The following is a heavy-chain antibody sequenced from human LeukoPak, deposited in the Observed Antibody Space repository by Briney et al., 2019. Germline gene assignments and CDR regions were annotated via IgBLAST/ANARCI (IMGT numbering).Heavy chain of an antibody. J-gene: IGHJ5*02. CDR2: MYSPGDT. D-gene: IGHD6-13*01. Sequence: GGSLRLSCAASGFTVSDNYMSWVRQAPGKGLEWVSVMYSPGDTYYAGSVKGRFTFSRDISMNTLYLQMNGLRTKDTAMYYCARDAPQVPAAGVLASWGQGTLVTVSS. V-gene: IGHV3-53*01. CDR1: GFTVSDNY. CDR3: ARDAPQVPAAGVLAS.